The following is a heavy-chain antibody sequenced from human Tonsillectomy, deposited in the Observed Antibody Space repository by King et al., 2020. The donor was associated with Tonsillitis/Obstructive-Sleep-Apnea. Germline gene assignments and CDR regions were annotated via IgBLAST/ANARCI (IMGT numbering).Heavy chain of an antibody. CDR2: INSDGSST. Sequence: VQLVESGGGLVQPGVSLRLSCAASGFTFSSYWMHWVRQAPGKGLVWVSRINSDGSSTSYADSVKGRFTISRDNAKNTLYLQMNSLRAEDTAVYYCARDAQTYDFWSGYWVDYYYYGMDVWGQGTTVTVSS. CDR3: ARDAQTYDFWSGYWVDYYYYGMDV. V-gene: IGHV3-74*01. D-gene: IGHD3-3*01. CDR1: GFTFSSYW. J-gene: IGHJ6*02.